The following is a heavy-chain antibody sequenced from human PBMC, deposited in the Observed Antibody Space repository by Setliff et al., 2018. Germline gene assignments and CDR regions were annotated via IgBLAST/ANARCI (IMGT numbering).Heavy chain of an antibody. Sequence: ASVKVSCKASGYTFTGYYTHWVRQAPGQGLEWMGRINPNTGGTNYAQKFQGRVTMTRDTSISTAYMELSRLRSDDTAMYYCARDLIAVAATTAFDIWGQGTMVTVSS. V-gene: IGHV1-2*06. CDR3: ARDLIAVAATTAFDI. CDR2: INPNTGGT. J-gene: IGHJ3*02. CDR1: GYTFTGYY. D-gene: IGHD6-19*01.